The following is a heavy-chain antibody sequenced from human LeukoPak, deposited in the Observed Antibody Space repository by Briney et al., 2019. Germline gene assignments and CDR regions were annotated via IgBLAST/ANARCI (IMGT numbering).Heavy chain of an antibody. CDR1: GYTFTSYD. D-gene: IGHD3-22*01. CDR3: ARGGGAYYYDNSGYYRLGFDY. J-gene: IGHJ4*02. Sequence: ASVKVSCKASGYTFTSYDINWVRQAPGLGLEWMGWMNFNSGNTGYAQKFQGRVTMTRNTSISTAYMELSSLGSEDAAVYYCARGGGAYYYDNSGYYRLGFDYWGQGTLVTVSS. V-gene: IGHV1-8*01. CDR2: MNFNSGNT.